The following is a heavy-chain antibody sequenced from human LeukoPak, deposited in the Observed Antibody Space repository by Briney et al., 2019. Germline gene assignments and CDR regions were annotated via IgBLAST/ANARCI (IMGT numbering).Heavy chain of an antibody. CDR2: ISGHNGNT. V-gene: IGHV1-18*01. Sequence: ASVKVSCKASGYTFTSYGITWVRQAPGQGPEWMGWISGHNGNTNYAQKLQGRVTMTTDTSTSTAYMELRSLRSDDAAVYYCAVNDYNKKFDYWGQGTLVTVSS. J-gene: IGHJ4*02. CDR1: GYTFTSYG. D-gene: IGHD4-11*01. CDR3: AVNDYNKKFDY.